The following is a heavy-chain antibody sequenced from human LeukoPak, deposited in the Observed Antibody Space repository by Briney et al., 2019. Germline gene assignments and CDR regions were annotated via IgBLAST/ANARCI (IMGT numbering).Heavy chain of an antibody. CDR3: ARAPLSPLGGMDV. J-gene: IGHJ6*02. Sequence: GRSLRLSCAASVFTFSSYGMHWVRQAPGKGLEGVAVIWYDGSNKYYADSVKGRFTISRDNSKNTLYLQMNSLRAEDTAVYYCARAPLSPLGGMDVWGQGTTVTVSS. CDR2: IWYDGSNK. CDR1: VFTFSSYG. V-gene: IGHV3-33*01.